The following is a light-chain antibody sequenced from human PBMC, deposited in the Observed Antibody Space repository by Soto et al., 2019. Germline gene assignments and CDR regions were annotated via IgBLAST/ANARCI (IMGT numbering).Light chain of an antibody. J-gene: IGLJ1*01. CDR1: SSNIGSNY. CDR3: PAWDDSLSGHV. V-gene: IGLV1-47*01. CDR2: RNN. Sequence: QSVLTQPPSASGTPGQRVTISCSGSSSNIGSNYVYWYQQLPGTAPKLLIYRNNQRPSGVPDRFSGSKSGTSASLAISGLRSEDEAAYSCPAWDDSLSGHVFGTGTKLTVL.